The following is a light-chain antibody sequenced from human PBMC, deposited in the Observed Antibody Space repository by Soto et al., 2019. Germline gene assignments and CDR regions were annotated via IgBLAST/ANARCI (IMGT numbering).Light chain of an antibody. CDR2: AAS. CDR3: QQSYSTPFT. V-gene: IGKV1-39*01. J-gene: IGKJ3*01. Sequence: DIQMTQSPSSLPASVGDRVTITCRAGQSISSNLSWYQQRPGKAPELLIFAASSLQSGVPSRFSGSGSGTDFTLTISSLQPADFATYYCQQSYSTPFTFGPGTRVDLK. CDR1: QSISSN.